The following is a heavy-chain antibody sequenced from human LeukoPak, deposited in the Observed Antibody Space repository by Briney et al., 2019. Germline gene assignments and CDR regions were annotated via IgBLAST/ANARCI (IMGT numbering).Heavy chain of an antibody. CDR1: GFTFSTYS. Sequence: GGSLRLSCAASGFTFSTYSMNWVRQAPGKGLEWVSSISSDSSHINYADSVKGRFTISRDNAKNSLYLQMNSLRAEDTAVYYCARDLSLTGWGQGTMVTVSS. CDR3: ARDLSLTG. D-gene: IGHD2-8*02. V-gene: IGHV3-21*01. J-gene: IGHJ3*01. CDR2: ISSDSSHI.